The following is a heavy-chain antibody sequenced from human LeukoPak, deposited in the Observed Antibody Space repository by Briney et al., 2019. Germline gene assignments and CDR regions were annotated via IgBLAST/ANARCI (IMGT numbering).Heavy chain of an antibody. J-gene: IGHJ4*02. D-gene: IGHD3-22*01. Sequence: SETLSLTCTVSGGSISSYYWSWIRQPPGKGLEWIGYIYYSGSTNYNPSLKSRVTISVDTFKNQFSLKLSSVTAADTAVYYCARNYYDSSGLDYWGQGTLVTVSS. V-gene: IGHV4-59*01. CDR3: ARNYYDSSGLDY. CDR2: IYYSGST. CDR1: GGSISSYY.